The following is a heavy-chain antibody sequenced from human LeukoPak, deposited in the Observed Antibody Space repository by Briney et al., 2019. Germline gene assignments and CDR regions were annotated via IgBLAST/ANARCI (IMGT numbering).Heavy chain of an antibody. CDR3: ARDITGAPGFDF. J-gene: IGHJ4*02. V-gene: IGHV4-59*11. CDR2: IYNSVST. CDR1: GGPITSHY. D-gene: IGHD1-14*01. Sequence: PSETLSLTCTVSGGPITSHYWSWIRQTPGNGLEYIGYIYNSVSTEYNPSLKSRVTISADTSKNQFSLKLNSVTAADTAVYYCARDITGAPGFDFWGQGAPVTVSS.